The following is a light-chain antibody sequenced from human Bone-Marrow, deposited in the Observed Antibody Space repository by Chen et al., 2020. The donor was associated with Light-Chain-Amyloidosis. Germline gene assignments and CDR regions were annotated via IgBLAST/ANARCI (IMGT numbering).Light chain of an antibody. J-gene: IGKJ4*01. CDR1: QTISSNC. CDR3: QQYGTSPLT. Sequence: EIVLTQSPGTLSLSPGEGANLSCRASQTISSNCLTWYQQKFGQAPRLLIYGSSSRATGIPDSFTVSGSGTDFTLTINRLAPEDFAMCYCQQYGTSPLTFGGGTKVEIK. V-gene: IGKV3-20*01. CDR2: GSS.